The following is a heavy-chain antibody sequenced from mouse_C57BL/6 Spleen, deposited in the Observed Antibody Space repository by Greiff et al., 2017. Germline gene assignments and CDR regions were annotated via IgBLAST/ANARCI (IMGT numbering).Heavy chain of an antibody. V-gene: IGHV5-6*01. D-gene: IGHD4-1*01. J-gene: IGHJ4*01. CDR2: ISSGGSYT. Sequence: EVHLVESGGDLVKPGGSLKLSCAASGFTFSSYGMSWVRQTPDKRLEWVATISSGGSYTYYPDSVKGRFTISRDNAKNTLYLQMSSLKSEDTAMYYCARHTGTGAMGYWGQGTSVTVSS. CDR1: GFTFSSYG. CDR3: ARHTGTGAMGY.